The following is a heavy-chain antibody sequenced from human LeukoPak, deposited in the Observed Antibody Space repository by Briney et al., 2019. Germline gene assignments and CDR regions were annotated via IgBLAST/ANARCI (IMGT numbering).Heavy chain of an antibody. J-gene: IGHJ4*02. CDR1: GGSFSSYY. CDR3: ARHAGGIAASGTRPFDY. Sequence: PSETLSLTCAVYGGSFSSYYWNWIRQPPGKGLEWIGEINDSGSTNYNPSLKSRVIISVDTSKKQFSLRLTSVTAADTAVYYCARHAGGIAASGTRPFDYWGQGTLVTVSS. CDR2: INDSGST. V-gene: IGHV4-34*01. D-gene: IGHD6-13*01.